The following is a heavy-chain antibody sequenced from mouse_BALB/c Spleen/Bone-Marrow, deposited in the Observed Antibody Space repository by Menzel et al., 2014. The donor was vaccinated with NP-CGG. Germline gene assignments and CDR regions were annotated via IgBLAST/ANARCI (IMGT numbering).Heavy chain of an antibody. CDR1: GFAFSSYD. J-gene: IGHJ4*01. D-gene: IGHD2-3*01. CDR2: ISSGGSYT. V-gene: IGHV5-6*01. CDR3: ARRDGGPMDY. Sequence: EVQLVESGGGLVKPGGSLKLSCAASGFAFSSYDMSWVRQTPEKMLEWVATISSGGSYTYYPDSVKGRFTISRDNAKNSLFLQMRSMKSEDTAVYYCARRDGGPMDYWGQGTSVTVSS.